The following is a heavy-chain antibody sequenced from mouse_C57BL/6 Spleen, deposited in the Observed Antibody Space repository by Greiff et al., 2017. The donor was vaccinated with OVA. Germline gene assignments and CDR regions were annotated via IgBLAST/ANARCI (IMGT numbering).Heavy chain of an antibody. Sequence: QVQLQQSGAELVRPGASVTLSCKASGYTFTDYEMHWVKQTPVHGLEWIGAIDPETGGTAYNQKFKGKAILTADKSSSTAYMELRSLTSEDSAVYYCTRFRNWDWYFDVWGTGTTVTVSS. J-gene: IGHJ1*03. D-gene: IGHD4-1*01. CDR1: GYTFTDYE. CDR3: TRFRNWDWYFDV. V-gene: IGHV1-15*01. CDR2: IDPETGGT.